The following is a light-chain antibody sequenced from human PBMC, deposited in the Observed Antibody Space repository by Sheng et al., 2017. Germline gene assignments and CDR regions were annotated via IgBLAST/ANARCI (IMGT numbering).Light chain of an antibody. CDR2: AAS. CDR1: QPIGVF. CDR3: QQTYSNTH. Sequence: DIQMTQSPSSLSASVGDRVTISCRASQPIGVFLNWYQQKPGKAPNLVIYAASSLQSGVPSRFIGSGSGTDFTLTISGLQPEDFAVYYCQQTYSNTHFGGGTKVEIK. J-gene: IGKJ4*01. V-gene: IGKV1-39*01.